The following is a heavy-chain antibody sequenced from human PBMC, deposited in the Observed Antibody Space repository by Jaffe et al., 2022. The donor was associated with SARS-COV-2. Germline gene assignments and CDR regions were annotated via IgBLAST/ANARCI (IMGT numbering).Heavy chain of an antibody. CDR1: GGSISSYY. Sequence: QVQLQESGPGLVKPSETLSLTCTVSGGSISSYYWSWIRQPPGKGLEWIGYIYYSGSTNYNPSLKSRVTISVDTSKNQFSLKLSSVTAADTAVYYCARGGEVEMAILGAFDIWGQGTMVTVSS. CDR2: IYYSGST. CDR3: ARGGEVEMAILGAFDI. D-gene: IGHD2-21*01. V-gene: IGHV4-59*01. J-gene: IGHJ3*02.